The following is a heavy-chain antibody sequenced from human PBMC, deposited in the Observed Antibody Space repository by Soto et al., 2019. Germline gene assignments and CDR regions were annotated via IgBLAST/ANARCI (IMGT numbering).Heavy chain of an antibody. D-gene: IGHD1-26*01. CDR3: AKQGGSYCLDY. V-gene: IGHV3-30*18. J-gene: IGHJ4*02. Sequence: QVQLVESGGGVVQPGRSLRLSCAASGFTFSSYGMHWVRQAPGKGLEWVAVISYDGSNKYYADSVKGRFTISRDNSKNALYLQMNSLRAEDTAVYYRAKQGGSYCLDYWGQGTLVTVSS. CDR1: GFTFSSYG. CDR2: ISYDGSNK.